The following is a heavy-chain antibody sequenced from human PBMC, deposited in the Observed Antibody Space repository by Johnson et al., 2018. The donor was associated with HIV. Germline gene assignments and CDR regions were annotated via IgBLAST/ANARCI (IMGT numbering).Heavy chain of an antibody. CDR1: GFTFDDYA. D-gene: IGHD3-3*01. CDR3: AKDMTAYYNFWSGYDQAFDK. CDR2: ISWNSGSI. Sequence: VQLVESGGGLVQPGRSLRISCAASGFTFDDYAMHWVRQAPGKGLEWVSGISWNSGSIVYADSVKGRFTISRDNSKNMTDLQMNSLRTEDTAVYYCAKDMTAYYNFWSGYDQAFDKWGQGTMVTVSS. J-gene: IGHJ3*02. V-gene: IGHV3-9*01.